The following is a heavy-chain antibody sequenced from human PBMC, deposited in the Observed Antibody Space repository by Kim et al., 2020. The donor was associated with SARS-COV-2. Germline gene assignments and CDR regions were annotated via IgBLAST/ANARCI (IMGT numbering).Heavy chain of an antibody. Sequence: YNPSLKSRVTISVDTSKNQFSLKLSSVTAADTAVYYCARDIFVAAADFDYWGQGTLVTVSS. V-gene: IGHV4-30-2*04. D-gene: IGHD6-13*01. J-gene: IGHJ4*02. CDR3: ARDIFVAAADFDY.